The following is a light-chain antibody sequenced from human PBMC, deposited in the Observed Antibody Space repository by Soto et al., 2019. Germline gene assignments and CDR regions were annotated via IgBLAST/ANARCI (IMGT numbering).Light chain of an antibody. J-gene: IGKJ1*01. Sequence: EIVLTQSPVTLSLSPGERATLSCRASQSVTDFLAWYQQKPGQAPRLLIYDASNRATGIPARFSGSGSGTDFTLTISSLQPEDFATYYCQQSYTTPRTFGQGTKVDIK. V-gene: IGKV3-11*01. CDR1: QSVTDF. CDR3: QQSYTTPRT. CDR2: DAS.